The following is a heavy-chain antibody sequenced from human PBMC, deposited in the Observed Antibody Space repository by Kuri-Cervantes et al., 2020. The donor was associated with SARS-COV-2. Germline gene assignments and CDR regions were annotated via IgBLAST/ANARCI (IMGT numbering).Heavy chain of an antibody. D-gene: IGHD4-17*01. Sequence: RGSLRLSCAASGFTFNSYEMNWVRQAPGKGLEWLSYIGNTDSTTYYADSVKGRFTISRDNAKNLLYLQMNSLRAEDTALYYCARDLSQYGDPGFDFWGQGTLVTVSS. J-gene: IGHJ4*02. CDR2: IGNTDSTT. CDR3: ARDLSQYGDPGFDF. CDR1: GFTFNSYE. V-gene: IGHV3-48*03.